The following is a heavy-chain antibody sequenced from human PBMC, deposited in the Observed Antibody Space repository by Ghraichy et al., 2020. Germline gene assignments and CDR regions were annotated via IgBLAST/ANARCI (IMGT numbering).Heavy chain of an antibody. CDR1: GYTFTAYY. J-gene: IGHJ4*02. V-gene: IGHV1-2*06. CDR2: INPNSGGT. D-gene: IGHD4-23*01. Sequence: ASVKVSCKASGYTFTAYYMHWVRLAPGQGLEWMGRINPNSGGTNSAKKFQDRVTMTRDASISTAYMELSRLRSDDTAVYYCARIGSNHNFDYWGQGTLVTVSS. CDR3: ARIGSNHNFDY.